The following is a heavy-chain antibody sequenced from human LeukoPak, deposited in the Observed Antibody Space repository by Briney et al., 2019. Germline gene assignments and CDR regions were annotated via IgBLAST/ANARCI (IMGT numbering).Heavy chain of an antibody. CDR1: GFTFSSYG. D-gene: IGHD2-8*01. Sequence: GGSLRLSCAASGFTFSSYGMHWVRQAPGKGLEWVAFIRYDGSNKYYADSVKGRFTISRDNSKNTLYLQMNSLRAEDTAVYYFAKRDHCTNGVCFVGYWGQGTLVTVSS. CDR3: AKRDHCTNGVCFVGY. V-gene: IGHV3-30*02. CDR2: IRYDGSNK. J-gene: IGHJ4*02.